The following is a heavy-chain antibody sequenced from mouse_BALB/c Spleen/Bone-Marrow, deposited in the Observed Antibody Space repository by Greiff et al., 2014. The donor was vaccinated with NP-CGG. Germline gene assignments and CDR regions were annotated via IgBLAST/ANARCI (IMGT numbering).Heavy chain of an antibody. V-gene: IGHV2-9*02. Sequence: QVQLKESGPGLVAPSQSLSITCTVSGFSLISYGVHWVRQPPGKGLEWLGVIWAGGSTNYNSALMSRLSISKDNSKSQVFLKMNSLQTDDTAMYYCARSSSPYYYAMDCWGQGTSVTVSS. CDR1: GFSLISYG. J-gene: IGHJ4*01. D-gene: IGHD1-1*01. CDR2: IWAGGST. CDR3: ARSSSPYYYAMDC.